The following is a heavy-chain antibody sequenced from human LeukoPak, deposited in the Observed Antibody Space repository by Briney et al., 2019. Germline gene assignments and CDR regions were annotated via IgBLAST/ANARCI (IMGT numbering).Heavy chain of an antibody. V-gene: IGHV1-2*02. CDR2: INPNSGGT. CDR1: GYTFTGYY. CDR3: AAPWNRYSSSWRVDYYFDY. Sequence: ASVKVSCKASGYTFTGYYMHWVRQAPGQGLEWMGWINPNSGGTNYAQKFQGRVTMTRDTSISTAYMELSRLRSDDTAVYYCAAPWNRYSSSWRVDYYFDYWGQGTLVTVSS. J-gene: IGHJ4*02. D-gene: IGHD6-13*01.